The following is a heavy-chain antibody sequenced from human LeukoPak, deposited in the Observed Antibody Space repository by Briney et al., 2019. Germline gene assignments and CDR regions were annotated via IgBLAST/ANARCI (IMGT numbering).Heavy chain of an antibody. D-gene: IGHD1-26*01. CDR3: ARHAQWEVSDY. J-gene: IGHJ4*02. V-gene: IGHV4-31*03. CDR2: IYYSGST. CDR1: GGSISSGGYY. Sequence: SETLSLTCTVSGGSISSGGYYWSWIRQHPGKGLEWIGYIYYSGSTYYNPSLKSRATISVDTSKNQFSLKLSSVTAADTAVYYCARHAQWEVSDYWGQGTLVTVSS.